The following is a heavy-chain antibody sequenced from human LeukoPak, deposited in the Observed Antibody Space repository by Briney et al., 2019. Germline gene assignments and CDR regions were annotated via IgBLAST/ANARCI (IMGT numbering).Heavy chain of an antibody. Sequence: GGSLRLSCAASGFTFSTYAMSWVRQAPGKGLVWVSRINSDGSKSIYADSVKGRFTISRDNAKNTLYLQMNSLRAEDTAVYYCAREIRAAATDYWGQGTLVTVSS. CDR1: GFTFSTYA. CDR3: AREIRAAATDY. D-gene: IGHD2-15*01. J-gene: IGHJ4*02. V-gene: IGHV3-74*01. CDR2: INSDGSKS.